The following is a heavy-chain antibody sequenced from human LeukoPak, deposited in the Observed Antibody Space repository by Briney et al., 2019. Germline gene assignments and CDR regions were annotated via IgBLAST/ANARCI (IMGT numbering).Heavy chain of an antibody. V-gene: IGHV1-2*02. J-gene: IGHJ5*02. D-gene: IGHD3-22*01. CDR2: INPDSGGT. Sequence: GASVKVSCKASGYTFTGYYIHWVRQAPGQGLEWTGWINPDSGGTNYAQKFQGRVTMTRDTSISTAYMELSRLRSDDTAVYYCARDVYYYDSSGYLNWFDPWGQGTLVTVSS. CDR3: ARDVYYYDSSGYLNWFDP. CDR1: GYTFTGYY.